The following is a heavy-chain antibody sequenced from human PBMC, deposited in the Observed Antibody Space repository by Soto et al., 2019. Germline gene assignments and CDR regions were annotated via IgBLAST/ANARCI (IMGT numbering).Heavy chain of an antibody. CDR1: GDSVSSNSAA. Sequence: SQTLSLTCAISGDSVSSNSAAWNWIRQSPSRGLEWLGRTYYRSKWYNDYAVSVKSRITINPDTSKNQFSLKLLSVTTADTAVYFCAAGEASSRNLAPYYLDFWGQGTLVTVS. J-gene: IGHJ4*02. CDR3: AAGEASSRNLAPYYLDF. V-gene: IGHV6-1*01. D-gene: IGHD6-13*01. CDR2: TYYRSKWYN.